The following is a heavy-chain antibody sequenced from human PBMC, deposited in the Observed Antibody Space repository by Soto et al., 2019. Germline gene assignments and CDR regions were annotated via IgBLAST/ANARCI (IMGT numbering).Heavy chain of an antibody. CDR2: IYYSGRT. D-gene: IGHD3-9*01. V-gene: IGHV4-61*01. J-gene: IGHJ5*02. Sequence: SETLSLTCTVSGGSVSSGSYFWSWIRQPPEKGLEWIGYIYYSGRTNYNPSLKSRVTISVDTSKSQFSLELSSVTAADTAVYYCARVGYYDILTGPTWFDPWGQGTLVTVSS. CDR1: GGSVSSGSYF. CDR3: ARVGYYDILTGPTWFDP.